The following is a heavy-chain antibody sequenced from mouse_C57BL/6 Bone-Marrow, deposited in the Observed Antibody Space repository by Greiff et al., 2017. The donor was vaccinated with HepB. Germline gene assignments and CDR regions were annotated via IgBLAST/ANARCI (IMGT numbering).Heavy chain of an antibody. CDR3: ARRYYGSSWYFDV. D-gene: IGHD1-1*01. J-gene: IGHJ1*03. CDR2: IYPGSGST. Sequence: QVQLQQPGAELVKPGASVKMSCKASGYTFTSYWITWVKQRPRQGLEWIGDIYPGSGSTNYNEKFKSKATLTVDTSSSTAYMQLSSLTSEDSAVYYCARRYYGSSWYFDVWGTGTTVTVSS. CDR1: GYTFTSYW. V-gene: IGHV1-55*01.